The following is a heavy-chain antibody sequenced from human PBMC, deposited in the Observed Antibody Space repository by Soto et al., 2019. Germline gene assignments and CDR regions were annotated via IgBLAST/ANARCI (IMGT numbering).Heavy chain of an antibody. J-gene: IGHJ4*02. CDR3: ARDPMAAAHYYFDY. D-gene: IGHD6-13*01. Sequence: GGSLRLSCAASGFTFSSYGMHWVRQAPGKGLEWVAVIWYDGSNKYYADSVKGRFTISRDNSKNTLYLQMNSLRAEDTAVYYCARDPMAAAHYYFDYWGQGTLVTVSS. CDR1: GFTFSSYG. CDR2: IWYDGSNK. V-gene: IGHV3-33*01.